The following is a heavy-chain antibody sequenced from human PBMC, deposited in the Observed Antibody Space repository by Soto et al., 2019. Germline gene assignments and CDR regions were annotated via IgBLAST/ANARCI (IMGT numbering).Heavy chain of an antibody. CDR2: MNPNSGNT. V-gene: IGHV1-8*01. CDR1: GYTFTSYD. D-gene: IGHD2-8*01. Sequence: QVQLVQSGAEVKMPGASVKVSCKASGYTFTSYDINWVRQATGQGLEWMGWMNPNSGNTGYAQKFQGRVTMTRNTSISIAYMELSSLSSEDTAVYYCARAAHSYCPNGVCYTFWFDPWGQGTLVTVSS. J-gene: IGHJ5*02. CDR3: ARAAHSYCPNGVCYTFWFDP.